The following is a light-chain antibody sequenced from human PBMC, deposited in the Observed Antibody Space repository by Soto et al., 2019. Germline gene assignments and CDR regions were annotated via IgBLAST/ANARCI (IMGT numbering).Light chain of an antibody. CDR1: SSDVGVYHY. V-gene: IGLV2-14*01. J-gene: IGLJ1*01. CDR2: EVS. Sequence: QSALTQPASVSGSPGQSSTISCTGTSSDVGVYHYVSWYQQKPGKAPKLMIYEVSNRPSGVSNRCSGSKSGNTDSLTISGIQAGDESDYYCNSYTSSNTDVCGTGTKLPVL. CDR3: NSYTSSNTDV.